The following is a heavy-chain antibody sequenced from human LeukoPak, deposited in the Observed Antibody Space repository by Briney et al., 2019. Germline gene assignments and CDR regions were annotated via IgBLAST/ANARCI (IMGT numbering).Heavy chain of an antibody. CDR1: GFTFSSYS. CDR2: ISSSSSYI. D-gene: IGHD3-9*01. J-gene: IGHJ4*02. CDR3: ATLPRGILTGYYDY. Sequence: PGGSLRLSCAASGFTFSSYSMNWVRQAPGKGLEWVSSISSSSSYIYYADSVKGRFTISRDNAKNSLYLQMNSLRAEDTAVYYCATLPRGILTGYYDYWGQGTLVTVSS. V-gene: IGHV3-21*01.